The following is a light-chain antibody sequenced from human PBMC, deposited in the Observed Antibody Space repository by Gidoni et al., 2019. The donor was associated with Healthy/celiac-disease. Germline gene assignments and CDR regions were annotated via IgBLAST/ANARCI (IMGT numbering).Light chain of an antibody. Sequence: IVLTQSPLSLPVTPGEPASTSCRSSQSLLHSNGYNYLNWYLQKPGQSPQLLIYLGSNRASGVPDRFSGSGSGTDFTLKISRVEAEDVGVYYCMQALQTPWTFGQGIKVEIK. V-gene: IGKV2-28*01. CDR3: MQALQTPWT. CDR1: QSLLHSNGYNY. J-gene: IGKJ1*01. CDR2: LGS.